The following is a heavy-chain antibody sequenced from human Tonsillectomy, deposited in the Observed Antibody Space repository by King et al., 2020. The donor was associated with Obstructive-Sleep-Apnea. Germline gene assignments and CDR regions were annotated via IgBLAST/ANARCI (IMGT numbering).Heavy chain of an antibody. CDR3: ARVRSSGWYPEFDY. V-gene: IGHV4-59*01. CDR1: GGSISNYY. J-gene: IGHJ4*02. D-gene: IGHD6-19*01. CDR2: IYYSGST. Sequence: MQLQESGPGLVKPSETLSLTCTVSGGSISNYYWSWIRQPPGKGLEWFGYIYYSGSTNYNPSLKSRVTMSVDRSENQFSLQLTSVTAADTAVYYCARVRSSGWYPEFDYWGQGTLVTVSS.